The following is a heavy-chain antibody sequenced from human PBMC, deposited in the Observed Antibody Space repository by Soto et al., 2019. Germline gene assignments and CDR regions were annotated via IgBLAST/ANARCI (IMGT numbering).Heavy chain of an antibody. D-gene: IGHD5-12*01. J-gene: IGHJ4*02. CDR1: GYTFTSYD. CDR3: ARFSTEMATIDLFDY. CDR2: ISAYNGNT. Sequence: VASVKVSCKASGYTFTSYDINWVRQATGQGLEWMGWISAYNGNTNYAQKLQGRVTMTTDTSTSTAYMELRSLRSDDTAVYYCARFSTEMATIDLFDYWGQGTLVTVSS. V-gene: IGHV1-18*01.